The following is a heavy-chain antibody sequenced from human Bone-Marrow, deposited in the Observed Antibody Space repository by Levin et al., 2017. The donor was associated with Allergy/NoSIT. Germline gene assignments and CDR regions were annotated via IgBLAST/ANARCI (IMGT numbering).Heavy chain of an antibody. CDR1: GFTFSDYY. Sequence: SCAASGFTFSDYYMSWIRQAPGKGLEWVSYISSSGSTIYYADSVKGRFTISRDNAKNSLYLQMNSLRAEDTAVYYCAREDRTGVGATTSEFDYWGQGTLVTVSS. D-gene: IGHD1-26*01. J-gene: IGHJ4*02. CDR2: ISSSGSTI. CDR3: AREDRTGVGATTSEFDY. V-gene: IGHV3-11*01.